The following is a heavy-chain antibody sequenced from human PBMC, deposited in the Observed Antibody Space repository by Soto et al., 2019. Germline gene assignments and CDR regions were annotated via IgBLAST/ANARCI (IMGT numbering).Heavy chain of an antibody. CDR3: AGHSTNKSWYYGWFDP. CDR2: LYYTGST. Sequence: PSETLSLTCSVSGDSISSVAHYWAWVRQPPGKGLEWIGSLYYTGSTYYNPSLKSRAAISIDTSKNQFSPNLMSTTAADTAVYYCAGHSTNKSWYYGWFDPWGHGTLVTVS. CDR1: GDSISSVAHY. J-gene: IGHJ5*02. V-gene: IGHV4-39*01. D-gene: IGHD6-13*01.